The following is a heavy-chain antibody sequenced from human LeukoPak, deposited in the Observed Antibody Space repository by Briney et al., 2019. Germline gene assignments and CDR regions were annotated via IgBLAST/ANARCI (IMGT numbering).Heavy chain of an antibody. J-gene: IGHJ4*02. CDR1: GYTFTNYD. CDR2: MNPNSGNT. D-gene: IGHD4-17*01. V-gene: IGHV1-8*03. Sequence: ASVKVSCKASGYTFTNYDINWVRQATGQGLEWMGWMNPNSGNTGYAQKFQGRVTITRNTSIRTAYMELSSLRSEDTAVYYCARDDYGDYRLGYWGQGTLVTVSS. CDR3: ARDDYGDYRLGY.